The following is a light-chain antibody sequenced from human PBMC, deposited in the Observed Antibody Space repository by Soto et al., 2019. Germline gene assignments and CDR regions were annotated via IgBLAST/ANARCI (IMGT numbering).Light chain of an antibody. CDR2: RNN. J-gene: IGLJ1*01. CDR1: SSNIESNY. V-gene: IGLV1-47*01. Sequence: QSALTQPPSASDTPGQSVTISCSGSSSNIESNYVYWYQQLPGTAPTNLLYRNNQRPSGVHDRFSGSKSGTSASLVISGLRSGLEAEYYCAAWDDSLGGFYVFGTGTKLTVL. CDR3: AAWDDSLGGFYV.